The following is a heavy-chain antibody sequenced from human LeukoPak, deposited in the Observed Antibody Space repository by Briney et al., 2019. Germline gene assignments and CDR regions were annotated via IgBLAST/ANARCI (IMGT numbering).Heavy chain of an antibody. CDR2: ISGSGGST. D-gene: IGHD3-3*01. CDR3: AKSPGDFWSGYYPFDY. V-gene: IGHV3-23*01. CDR1: GFTFSSYA. Sequence: GGSLRLSCAASGFTFSSYAMSWVRQAPGKGLEWVSAISGSGGSTYYADSAKGRFTISRDNSKNTLYLQMNSLRAEDTAVYYCAKSPGDFWSGYYPFDYWGQGTLVTVSS. J-gene: IGHJ4*02.